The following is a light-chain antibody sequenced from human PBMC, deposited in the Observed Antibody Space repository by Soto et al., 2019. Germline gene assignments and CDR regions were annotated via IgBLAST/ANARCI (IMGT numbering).Light chain of an antibody. CDR1: SSDVGGYNY. CDR3: QSYDGGLSGWV. Sequence: QSALTQPRSVSGSPGQSVIISCTGTSSDVGGYNYVSWYQQHPGKAPKLMIYDANKRPSGVPDRFSASKSGTSASLAITGLQADDEADYYCQSYDGGLSGWVFGGGTKLTVL. CDR2: DAN. J-gene: IGLJ3*02. V-gene: IGLV2-11*01.